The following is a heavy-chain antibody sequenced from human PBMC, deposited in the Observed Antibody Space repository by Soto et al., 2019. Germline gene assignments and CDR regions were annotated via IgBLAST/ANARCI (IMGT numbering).Heavy chain of an antibody. V-gene: IGHV3-7*01. CDR3: GRDATIHKD. CDR1: GFTFNSYW. J-gene: IGHJ4*02. D-gene: IGHD3-3*01. Sequence: EVQLVESGGGLVQPGGSLRLSCAASGFTFNSYWMSWVRQAPGEGPEWVASIKPDGSGKYYVDSVRGRFTISRDNAKNSLFLQMNSLRVEDTAVYYCGRDATIHKDWGQGTLVTVSS. CDR2: IKPDGSGK.